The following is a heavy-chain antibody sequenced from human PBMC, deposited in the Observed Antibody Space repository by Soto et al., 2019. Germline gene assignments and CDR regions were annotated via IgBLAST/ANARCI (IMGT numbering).Heavy chain of an antibody. CDR3: ARIPVGAAGWHFDP. D-gene: IGHD1-26*01. CDR1: QFPFSTFT. Sequence: EVQLVESGGGLAKPGGSLRLTCAAYQFPFSTFTMTWVRQAPGKGLEWVSSISRGSDYIFYADSVKDRFIISRDNAKNSLFLQMNSLRAEDTAEYYCARIPVGAAGWHFDPWGRGTLVTVSS. V-gene: IGHV3-21*01. CDR2: ISRGSDYI. J-gene: IGHJ2*01.